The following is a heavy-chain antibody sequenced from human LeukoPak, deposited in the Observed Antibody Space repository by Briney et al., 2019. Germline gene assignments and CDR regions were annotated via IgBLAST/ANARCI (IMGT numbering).Heavy chain of an antibody. CDR3: ARDPFGYYDSSGYQPLDY. Sequence: EASVKVSCKASGGTFSSYAISWVRQAPGQGLEWIGGIIPIFGTANYAQKFQGRVTITADESTSTAYMELSSLRSEDTAVYYCARDPFGYYDSSGYQPLDYWGQGTLVTVSS. V-gene: IGHV1-69*13. D-gene: IGHD3-22*01. CDR1: GGTFSSYA. CDR2: IIPIFGTA. J-gene: IGHJ4*02.